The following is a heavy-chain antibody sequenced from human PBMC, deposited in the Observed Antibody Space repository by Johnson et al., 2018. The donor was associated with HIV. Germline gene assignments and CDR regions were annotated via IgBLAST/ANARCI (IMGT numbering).Heavy chain of an antibody. Sequence: VQLVESGGGLIQPGGSMRLSCAASGFTVSSNYMRWVRQEEGKGLERVSGINGNGGTTSHEDCVTGRSTVSRDNANNSLYLQMNSLRPEDSAVYYCATLWFGEVSVYDAFDVWGQGTMVTVSS. CDR2: INGNGGTT. J-gene: IGHJ3*01. CDR3: ATLWFGEVSVYDAFDV. D-gene: IGHD3-10*01. CDR1: GFTVSSNY. V-gene: IGHV3-66*03.